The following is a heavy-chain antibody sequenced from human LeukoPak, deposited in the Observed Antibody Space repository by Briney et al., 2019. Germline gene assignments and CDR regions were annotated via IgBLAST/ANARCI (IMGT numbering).Heavy chain of an antibody. CDR1: GYTFTGYY. CDR2: INPNSGGT. V-gene: IGHV1-2*02. J-gene: IGHJ4*02. CDR3: ARVLAGRGGYYFDY. D-gene: IGHD6-13*01. Sequence: ASVKVSCKASGYTFTGYYMHWVRQAPRQGLEWMGWINPNSGGTNYAQKFQGRVTMTRDTSISTAYMELSRLRSDDTAVYYCARVLAGRGGYYFDYWGQGTLVTVSS.